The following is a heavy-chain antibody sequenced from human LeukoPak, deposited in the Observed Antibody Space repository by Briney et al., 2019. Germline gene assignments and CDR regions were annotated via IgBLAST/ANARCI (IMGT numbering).Heavy chain of an antibody. D-gene: IGHD3-10*01. V-gene: IGHV1-18*01. CDR3: ARGQSRGNWFDP. J-gene: IGHJ5*02. CDR1: GYTFTSYG. CDR2: ISAYNGNT. Sequence: EASVKVSCKPSGYTFTSYGISWVRQAPRQGLEWMGWISAYNGNTNYAQKLQGRVTMTTDTTTSTAYMELRSLRSDDTAVYYCARGQSRGNWFDPWGQGTLVTVSS.